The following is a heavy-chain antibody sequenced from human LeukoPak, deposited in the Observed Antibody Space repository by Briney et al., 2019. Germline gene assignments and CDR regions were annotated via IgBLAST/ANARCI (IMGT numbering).Heavy chain of an antibody. CDR3: GRSDYYDSRGPTTGVDY. CDR1: GYSFTNYW. D-gene: IGHD3-22*01. V-gene: IGHV5-51*01. J-gene: IGHJ4*02. Sequence: GESLKISCKGSGYSFTNYWIAWVRQMPGKGLKWMGLIYPGDSDTRYSPSFQGQVTISADKSINTAYLQWSSLKASDTAMYYCGRSDYYDSRGPTTGVDYWGQGTLVTVSS. CDR2: IYPGDSDT.